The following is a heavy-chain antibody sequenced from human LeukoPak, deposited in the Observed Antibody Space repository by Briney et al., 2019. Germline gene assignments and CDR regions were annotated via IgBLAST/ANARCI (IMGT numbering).Heavy chain of an antibody. D-gene: IGHD4-23*01. CDR2: ISYDGSNK. CDR1: GFTFSSYA. Sequence: SGGSLRLSCAASGFTFSSYAMHWVRQAPGKGLEWVAVISYDGSNKYYADSVKGRFTISRDNSKNTLYLQMNSLRAEDTAVYYCASGVIPYGGNSVFVGYSGYFDYWGQGTLVTVSS. J-gene: IGHJ4*02. CDR3: ASGVIPYGGNSVFVGYSGYFDY. V-gene: IGHV3-30-3*01.